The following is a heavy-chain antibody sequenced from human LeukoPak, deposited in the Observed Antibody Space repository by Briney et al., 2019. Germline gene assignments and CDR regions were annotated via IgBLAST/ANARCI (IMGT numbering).Heavy chain of an antibody. CDR2: INPSVGST. CDR1: GYTFTSHY. J-gene: IGHJ4*02. V-gene: IGHV1-46*01. CDR3: ARDRGYSYGPALGFPNYFDC. Sequence: ASVKVSCKASGYTFTSHYMHWVRQAPGQGLEWMGIINPSVGSTSYAQKFQGRVTMTRDMSTTTVYMELSSLRSEDTAVYFCARDRGYSYGPALGFPNYFDCWGQGTQVTVSS. D-gene: IGHD5-18*01.